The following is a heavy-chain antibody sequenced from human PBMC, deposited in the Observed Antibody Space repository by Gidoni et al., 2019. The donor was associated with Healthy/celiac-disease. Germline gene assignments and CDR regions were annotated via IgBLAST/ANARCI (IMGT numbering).Heavy chain of an antibody. CDR2: ISYDGSNK. Sequence: QVQLVESGGGVVQPGRSLRLSCAASGFPFSSSGMHWVRQAPGKGLEWVAVISYDGSNKYYADSVKGRFTISRDNSKNTLYLQMNSLRAEDTAVYYCAKDTDRYCSSTSCSYFDYWGQGTLVTVSS. CDR1: GFPFSSSG. V-gene: IGHV3-30*18. J-gene: IGHJ4*02. CDR3: AKDTDRYCSSTSCSYFDY. D-gene: IGHD2-2*01.